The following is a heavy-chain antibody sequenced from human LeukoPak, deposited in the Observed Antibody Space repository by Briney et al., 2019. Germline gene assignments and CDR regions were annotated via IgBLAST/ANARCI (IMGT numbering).Heavy chain of an antibody. CDR1: GFTFSNYA. CDR2: ISVSGGST. D-gene: IGHD6-13*01. CDR3: AKGMAAAGTELDF. V-gene: IGHV3-23*01. Sequence: GGSLRLSCAASGFTFSNYAMSWVRQAPGKGLEWVSSISVSGGSTYYANSVRGRFTISRDNSKNTMYLQMNSLRAEDTAVYYCAKGMAAAGTELDFWGQGTLVTVSS. J-gene: IGHJ4*02.